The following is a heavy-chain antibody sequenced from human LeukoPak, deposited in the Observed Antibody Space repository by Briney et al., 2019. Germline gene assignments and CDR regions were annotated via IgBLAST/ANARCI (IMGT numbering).Heavy chain of an antibody. J-gene: IGHJ6*03. CDR3: ATFSGSNRYYYYYMDV. CDR2: ISAYNGNT. Sequence: GASVKVSCKASGYTFTSYGISWVRQAPGQGLEWMGWISAYNGNTNYAQKLQGRVTMTTDTSTSTAYMELGSLRSDDTAVYYCATFSGSNRYYYYYMDVWGKGTTVTVS. CDR1: GYTFTSYG. V-gene: IGHV1-18*01. D-gene: IGHD1-26*01.